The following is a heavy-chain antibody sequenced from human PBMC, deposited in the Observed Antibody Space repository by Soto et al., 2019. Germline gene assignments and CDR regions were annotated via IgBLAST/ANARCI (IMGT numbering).Heavy chain of an antibody. D-gene: IGHD3-9*01. CDR1: GFTFSSYG. V-gene: IGHV3-33*06. CDR3: AKAYILTGYYKRAYFDY. CDR2: IWYDGSNK. Sequence: PGGSLRLSCAASGFTFSSYGMHWVRQAPGKGLEWVAVIWYDGSNKYYADSVKGRFTISRDNSKNTLYLQMNSLRAEDTAVYYCAKAYILTGYYKRAYFDYWGQGTLVTVSS. J-gene: IGHJ4*02.